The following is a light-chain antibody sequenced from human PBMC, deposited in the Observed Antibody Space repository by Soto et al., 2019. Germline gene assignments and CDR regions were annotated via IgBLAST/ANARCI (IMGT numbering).Light chain of an antibody. J-gene: IGLJ1*01. V-gene: IGLV2-11*01. CDR3: CSYAGSYTWV. CDR2: DVS. CDR1: SSDVGGYNY. Sequence: SVLTQPRSVSGSPGQSVTISCTGTSSDVGGYNYVSWYQQHPGKAPKLMIYDVSKRPSGVPDRFSGSKSGNTASLTISGLQAEDEADYYCCSYAGSYTWVFGTGTKVT.